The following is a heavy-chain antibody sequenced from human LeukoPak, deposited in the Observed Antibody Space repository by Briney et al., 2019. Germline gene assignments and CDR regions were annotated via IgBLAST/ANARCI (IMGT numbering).Heavy chain of an antibody. CDR3: ARGKDFWSGPASVAFDI. CDR2: ISAYNGNT. V-gene: IGHV1-18*01. CDR1: GYTFTSYG. D-gene: IGHD3-3*01. Sequence: ASVKVSCKASGYTFTSYGISWVRQAPGQGLEWMGWISAYNGNTNYAQKLQGRVTMTTGTSTSTAYMELRSLRSDDTAVYYCARGKDFWSGPASVAFDIWGQGTMVTVSS. J-gene: IGHJ3*02.